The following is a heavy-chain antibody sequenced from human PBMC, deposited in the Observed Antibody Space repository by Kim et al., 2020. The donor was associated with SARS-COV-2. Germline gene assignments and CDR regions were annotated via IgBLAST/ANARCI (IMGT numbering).Heavy chain of an antibody. D-gene: IGHD5-18*01. J-gene: IGHJ6*02. Sequence: NPSLKSRVTISVDTSKNQFSLKLSSVTAADTAVYYCARQEGYSYAYGMDVWGQGTTVTVSS. V-gene: IGHV4-59*08. CDR3: ARQEGYSYAYGMDV.